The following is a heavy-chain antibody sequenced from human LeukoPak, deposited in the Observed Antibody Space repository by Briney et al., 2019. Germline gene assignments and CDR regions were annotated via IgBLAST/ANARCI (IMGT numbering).Heavy chain of an antibody. J-gene: IGHJ4*02. D-gene: IGHD5-18*01. CDR1: GGTFSSYA. Sequence: SVKVSCKASGGTFSSYAISWVRQAPGQGLEWMGGIIPIFGTANYAQKFQGRVTITTDESTSTAYMELSSLRSEDTAVYYCARARPRRGYSYGYLGYWGQGTLVTVSS. V-gene: IGHV1-69*05. CDR2: IIPIFGTA. CDR3: ARARPRRGYSYGYLGY.